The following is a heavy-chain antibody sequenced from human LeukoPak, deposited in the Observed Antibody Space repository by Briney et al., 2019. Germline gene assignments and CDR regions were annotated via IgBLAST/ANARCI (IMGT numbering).Heavy chain of an antibody. D-gene: IGHD2/OR15-2a*01. CDR2: INHSGST. V-gene: IGHV4-34*01. CDR3: ARRPFRSVRDYCFIYYFDY. J-gene: IGHJ4*02. Sequence: SETLSLTCAVYGGTFSGYYWSWIRQPPGKGLEWIGEINHSGSTNYNPSLKSRVTISVDTSKNQFSLKLSSVTAADTAVYYCARRPFRSVRDYCFIYYFDYWGQGTLVTVSS. CDR1: GGTFSGYY.